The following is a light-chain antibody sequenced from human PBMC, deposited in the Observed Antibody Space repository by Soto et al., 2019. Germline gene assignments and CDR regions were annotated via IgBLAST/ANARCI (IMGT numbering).Light chain of an antibody. CDR2: DVS. CDR1: SSDVGGYNY. CDR3: CSYAGSPLYV. V-gene: IGLV2-11*01. J-gene: IGLJ1*01. Sequence: QSALTQPRSVSGSPGQSVTISCTGTSSDVGGYNYVSWYQQHPGKAPKLMIYDVSKRPSGVPDCFSGSKSGNTASLTISGLQAEDEADYYCCSYAGSPLYVFGTGTKLTVL.